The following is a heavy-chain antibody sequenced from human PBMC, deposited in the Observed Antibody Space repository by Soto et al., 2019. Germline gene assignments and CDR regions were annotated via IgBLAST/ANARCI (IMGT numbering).Heavy chain of an antibody. V-gene: IGHV3-21*06. CDR1: EFTFRRYG. CDR2: ISSPTSYV. CDR3: ARDPSEGRVGNWFES. Sequence: WSLRRSRASSEFTFRRYGMNWLRQAPGKGLEWVASISSPTSYVYYAYSVKGRFSTSRDNAKNILYLEMYALRTEDTAVYYCARDPSEGRVGNWFESWGQGTLVTVS. D-gene: IGHD2-2*01. J-gene: IGHJ5*01.